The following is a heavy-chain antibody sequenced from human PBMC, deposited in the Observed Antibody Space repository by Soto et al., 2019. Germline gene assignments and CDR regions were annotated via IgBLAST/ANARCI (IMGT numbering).Heavy chain of an antibody. J-gene: IGHJ6*03. CDR2: IYYSGST. CDR3: ARGSRPYYYYYMDV. CDR1: GGSISSYY. V-gene: IGHV4-59*12. Sequence: SETLSLTCTVSGGSISSYYWSWIRQPPGKGLEWIGYIYYSGSTNYNPSLKSRVTISVDTSKNQFSLKLSSVTAADTAVHYCARGSRPYYYYYMDVWGKGTTVTVSS.